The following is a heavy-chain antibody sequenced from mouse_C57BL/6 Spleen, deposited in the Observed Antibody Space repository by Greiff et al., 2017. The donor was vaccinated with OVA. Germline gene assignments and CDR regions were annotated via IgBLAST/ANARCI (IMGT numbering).Heavy chain of an antibody. D-gene: IGHD2-10*01. CDR3: ARNLLVYYYAMDY. V-gene: IGHV1-64*01. Sequence: QVQLQQPGAELVKPGASVKLSCKASGYTFTSYWMHWVKQRPGQGLEWIGMIHPNSGSTNYNEKFKSKATLTVDKSSSTAYMQLSSLTSEDSAVYYCARNLLVYYYAMDYWGQGTSVTVSS. CDR1: GYTFTSYW. J-gene: IGHJ4*01. CDR2: IHPNSGST.